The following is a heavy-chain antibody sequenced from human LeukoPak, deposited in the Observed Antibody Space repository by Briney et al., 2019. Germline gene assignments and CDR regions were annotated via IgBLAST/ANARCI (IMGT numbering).Heavy chain of an antibody. CDR3: ASDRIEVDAFDI. J-gene: IGHJ3*02. CDR1: GGSISSGSYF. Sequence: PSETLSLTCTVSGGSISSGSYFWSWIRQPAGKGLEWIGRIYTSGSTNYNPSLKSRVTISVDTSKNQFSLKLSSVTAADTAVYYCASDRIEVDAFDIWGQGTMVTVSS. V-gene: IGHV4-61*02. D-gene: IGHD2-15*01. CDR2: IYTSGST.